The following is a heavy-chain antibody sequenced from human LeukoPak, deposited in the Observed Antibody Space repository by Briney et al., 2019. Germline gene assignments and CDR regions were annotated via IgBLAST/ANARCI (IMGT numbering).Heavy chain of an antibody. CDR1: GGTFSSYA. CDR3: AREGGGVVAADAFDI. J-gene: IGHJ3*02. D-gene: IGHD3-22*01. Sequence: ASMKVSCKASGGTFSSYAISWVRQAPGQGLEWMGWINTNTGNPTYAQGFTGRFVFSLDTPVSTAYLQISSLKAEDTAVYYCAREGGGVVAADAFDIWGQGTMVTVSS. V-gene: IGHV7-4-1*02. CDR2: INTNTGNP.